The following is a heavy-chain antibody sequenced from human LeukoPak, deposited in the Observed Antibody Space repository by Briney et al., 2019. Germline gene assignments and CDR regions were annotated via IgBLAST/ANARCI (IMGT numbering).Heavy chain of an antibody. J-gene: IGHJ4*02. Sequence: GGSLRLSCAASGFTFSGYYMSWIRQAPGKGLEWVSHISSLSTSIYYTDSVKGRFTISRDNAKNSLYLQMNNLRAEDTAVYYCGRDKEDWGQGTLVTVSS. CDR3: GRDKED. V-gene: IGHV3-11*04. CDR2: ISSLSTSI. CDR1: GFTFSGYY.